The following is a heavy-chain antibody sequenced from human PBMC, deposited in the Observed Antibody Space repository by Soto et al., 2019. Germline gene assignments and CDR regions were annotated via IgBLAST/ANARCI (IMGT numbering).Heavy chain of an antibody. Sequence: QVQLVESGGGVVQPGSSLRLSCAASGFNFSSFGMHWVRQAPGKGLEWVALMSYDGSSKYYLDSLKGRFTISRDKSKNTLYLKMSSQRVEDTAGYYGAKDRGWSCADLEYWDQGTLGSVSS. D-gene: IGHD1-26*01. V-gene: IGHV3-30*18. J-gene: IGHJ4*02. CDR3: AKDRGWSCADLEY. CDR1: GFNFSSFG. CDR2: MSYDGSSK.